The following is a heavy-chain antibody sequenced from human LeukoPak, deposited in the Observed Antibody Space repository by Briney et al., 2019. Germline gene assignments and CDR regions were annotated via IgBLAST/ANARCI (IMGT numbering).Heavy chain of an antibody. D-gene: IGHD1-26*01. CDR1: GLTFSSHS. J-gene: IGHJ4*02. V-gene: IGHV3-21*01. CDR2: ISSSSTYI. Sequence: GGSLRLSCAASGLTFSSHSMNWVRQAPGKGLEWVSSISSSSTYIYYADSVKGRFTISRDNAKDSLYLQMNSLRAEDTAVYYCARDAIAGATNFDYWGQGTLVTVPS. CDR3: ARDAIAGATNFDY.